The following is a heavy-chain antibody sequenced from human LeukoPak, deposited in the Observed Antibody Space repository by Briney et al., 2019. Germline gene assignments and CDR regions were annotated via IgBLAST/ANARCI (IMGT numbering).Heavy chain of an antibody. V-gene: IGHV1-24*01. Sequence: ASVTVSCKVSGYTLTELSMHWVRQAPGKGLEWMGGFDPEDGETIYAQKFQGRVTMTEDTSTDTAYMELSSLRSEDTAVYYCATHYDILTGYRYWGQGTLVTVSS. D-gene: IGHD3-9*01. CDR2: FDPEDGET. J-gene: IGHJ4*02. CDR1: GYTLTELS. CDR3: ATHYDILTGYRY.